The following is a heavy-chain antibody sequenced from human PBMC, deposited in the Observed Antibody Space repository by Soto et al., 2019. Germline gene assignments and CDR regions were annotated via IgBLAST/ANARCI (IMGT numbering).Heavy chain of an antibody. Sequence: GGSLRLSCAASGFTFSSYGLHWFGKAPGKGLEGVAVVSYDGSNKYYADAAKGPFTISGDNSKQTLYLQTNSLRAEDTAVYYCAKESTTYYDILPGYYLGYWGQGTLVTVSS. CDR2: VSYDGSNK. CDR3: AKESTTYYDILPGYYLGY. V-gene: IGHV3-30*18. J-gene: IGHJ4*02. D-gene: IGHD3-9*01. CDR1: GFTFSSYG.